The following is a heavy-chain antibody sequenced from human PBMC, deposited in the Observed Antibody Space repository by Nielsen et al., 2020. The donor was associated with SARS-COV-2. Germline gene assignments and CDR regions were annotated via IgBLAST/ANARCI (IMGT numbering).Heavy chain of an antibody. CDR3: ARDWGSSWFGY. CDR2: ISGSGGST. D-gene: IGHD6-13*01. CDR1: GFTFSSYA. Sequence: GGSLRLSCAASGFTFSSYAMSWVRQAPGKGLEWVSAISGSGGSTYYADSVKGRFTISRDNSKNTLYLQMNSLRAEDTAVYYCARDWGSSWFGYWGQGTLVTVSS. J-gene: IGHJ4*02. V-gene: IGHV3-23*01.